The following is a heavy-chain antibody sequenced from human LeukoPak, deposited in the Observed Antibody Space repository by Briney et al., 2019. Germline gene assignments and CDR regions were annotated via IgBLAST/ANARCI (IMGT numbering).Heavy chain of an antibody. J-gene: IGHJ5*02. D-gene: IGHD3-10*01. CDR2: INHSGST. CDR3: ARGLTYYYGSGSNNWFDP. CDR1: GGSFSGYY. Sequence: PSETLSLTCAVYGGSFSGYYWSWIRQPPGKGLEWIGEINHSGSTNYNPSLKSRVTISVDTSKNQFSLKLSSVTAADTAVYYCARGLTYYYGSGSNNWFDPWGQGTLVTVSS. V-gene: IGHV4-34*01.